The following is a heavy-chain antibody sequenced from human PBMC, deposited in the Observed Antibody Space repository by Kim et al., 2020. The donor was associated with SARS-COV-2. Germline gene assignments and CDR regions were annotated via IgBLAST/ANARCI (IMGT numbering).Heavy chain of an antibody. Sequence: GGSLRLSCAASGFTFSSYAMHWVRQAPGKGLEWVAVISYDGSNKYYADSVKGRFTISRDNSKNTLYLQMNSLRAEDTAVYYCAREGYAFDIWGQGTMVTV. CDR3: AREGYAFDI. V-gene: IGHV3-30*04. CDR1: GFTFSSYA. CDR2: ISYDGSNK. J-gene: IGHJ3*02.